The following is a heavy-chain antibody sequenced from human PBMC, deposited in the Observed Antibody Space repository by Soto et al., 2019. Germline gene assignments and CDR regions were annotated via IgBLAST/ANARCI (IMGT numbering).Heavy chain of an antibody. CDR2: TLYSGST. J-gene: IGHJ1*01. CDR1: GGSIRSSSYH. CDR3: ATVMGGYNGGYFHH. Sequence: QLQLQESGPGLVKPSETLSLTCTVSGGSIRSSSYHWGWIRQPPGKGLECIGNTLYSGSTYYNPSLRSRVTISVDTSKNQFSLKLSSVTAADTAVYYCATVMGGYNGGYFHHWGQGTLVTVSS. V-gene: IGHV4-39*01. D-gene: IGHD1-1*01.